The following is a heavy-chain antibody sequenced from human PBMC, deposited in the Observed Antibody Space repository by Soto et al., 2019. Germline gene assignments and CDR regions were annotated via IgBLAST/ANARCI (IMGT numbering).Heavy chain of an antibody. V-gene: IGHV4-59*01. CDR3: XXXXXGYNYGTNWYLDL. CDR2: VYYSGST. CDR1: GGSISSYY. Sequence: QVQLQESGPGLVKPSEILSLTCSVFGGSISSYYWSWIRQAPGKGLEWIGYVYYSGSTNYNPSLKSRVTISVDTPKNQFSLKLNSVTAADTAVXXXXXXXXGYNYGTNWYLDLWGRGTLXTVSS. D-gene: IGHD5-12*01. J-gene: IGHJ2*01.